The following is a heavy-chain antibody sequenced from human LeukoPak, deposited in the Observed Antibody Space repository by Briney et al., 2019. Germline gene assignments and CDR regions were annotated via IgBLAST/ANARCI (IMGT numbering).Heavy chain of an antibody. J-gene: IGHJ5*02. Sequence: ASVQVSCQASGYTFPSYDINWVRQATGQGLEWMGWMNPNSGNTGYVQKFQGRVTITRNTSISAAYLELNMQRSEDTAVDYCAGERKGTCRSTSCSGWFDPWGQRTLVTVSS. CDR2: MNPNSGNT. CDR1: GYTFPSYD. CDR3: AGERKGTCRSTSCSGWFDP. V-gene: IGHV1-8*03. D-gene: IGHD2-2*01.